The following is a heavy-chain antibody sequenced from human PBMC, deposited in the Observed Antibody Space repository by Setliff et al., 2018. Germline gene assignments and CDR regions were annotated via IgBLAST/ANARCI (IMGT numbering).Heavy chain of an antibody. V-gene: IGHV1-46*01. Sequence: ASVKVSCKASGYTPTNYYMHWVRQAPGQGLEWMGIINPSGGLTRYAQKFQGRVTMTTDTYTGTGYMELRSLTSDDTAVYFCARFGGSCSSSSCYASGLWGQGTMVT. J-gene: IGHJ3*01. CDR1: GYTPTNYY. D-gene: IGHD2-2*01. CDR3: ARFGGSCSSSSCYASGL. CDR2: INPSGGLT.